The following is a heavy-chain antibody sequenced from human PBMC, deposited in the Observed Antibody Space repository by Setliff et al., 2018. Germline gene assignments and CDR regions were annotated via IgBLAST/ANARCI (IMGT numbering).Heavy chain of an antibody. CDR3: AGDKPLQHNYNFWSGYCPY. CDR1: GFTFAMYG. D-gene: IGHD3-3*01. CDR2: IRYNGDYDGDKK. J-gene: IGHJ4*02. V-gene: IGHV3-30*02. Sequence: PGGSLRLSCAASGFTFAMYGMHWVRQAPGKGLEWVTFIRYNGDYDGDKKYYADSVKGRFTISRDNSKNTLYLQMNSLRPEDTAVYYCAGDKPLQHNYNFWSGYCPYWGQGTLVTVSS.